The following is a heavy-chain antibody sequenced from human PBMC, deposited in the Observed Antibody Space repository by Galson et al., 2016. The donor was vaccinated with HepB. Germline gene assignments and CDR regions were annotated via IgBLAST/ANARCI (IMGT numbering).Heavy chain of an antibody. J-gene: IGHJ4*02. V-gene: IGHV1-3*01. Sequence: SGYTFTTYNIHWLRQAPGQSLEWMGLIDPDNDNRRYSQRFQGRLTITRDTSASTTNMELSSLTSEDMALYYCARVRFSTSAGYYFDYWGQGTLVTVSP. CDR3: ARVRFSTSAGYYFDY. D-gene: IGHD6-13*01. CDR2: IDPDNDNR. CDR1: GYTFTTYN.